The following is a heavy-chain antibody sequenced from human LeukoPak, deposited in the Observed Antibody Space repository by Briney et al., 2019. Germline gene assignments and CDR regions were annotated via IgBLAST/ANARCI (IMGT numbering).Heavy chain of an antibody. CDR3: AKVRPPYYDFWSGSDYFDY. Sequence: GRSLRLSCAASGFTFDDYAMHWVRQAPGKGLEWVSGISWNSDSIGYADSVKGRFTISRDNAKNSLYLQMSSLRAEDTALYYCAKVRPPYYDFWSGSDYFDYWGQGTLVTVSS. CDR2: ISWNSDSI. D-gene: IGHD3-3*01. CDR1: GFTFDDYA. V-gene: IGHV3-9*01. J-gene: IGHJ4*02.